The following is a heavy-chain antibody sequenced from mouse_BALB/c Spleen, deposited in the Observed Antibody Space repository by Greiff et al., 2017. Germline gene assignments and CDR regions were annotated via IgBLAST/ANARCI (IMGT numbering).Heavy chain of an antibody. D-gene: IGHD1-1*01. V-gene: IGHV1S81*02. CDR1: GYTFTSYY. CDR3: TTYDYYAMDY. J-gene: IGHJ4*01. Sequence: QVQLQQSGAELVKPGASVKLSCKASGYTFTSYYMYWVKQRPGQGLEWIGEINPSNGGTNFNEKFKSKATLTVDKSSSTAYMQLSSLTSADSAVYYCTTYDYYAMDYWGQGTSVTVSS. CDR2: INPSNGGT.